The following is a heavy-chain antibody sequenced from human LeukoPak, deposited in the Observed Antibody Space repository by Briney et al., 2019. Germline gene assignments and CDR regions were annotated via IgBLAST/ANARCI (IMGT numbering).Heavy chain of an antibody. CDR2: INPNSGGT. J-gene: IGHJ6*03. V-gene: IGHV1-2*02. Sequence: WASVKLSCKASGYTFTGYYMHWVRQAPGQGLEWMGWINPNSGGTNYAQKFQGRVTMTRDTSISTAYMELSRPRSDDTAVYYCARDGSITMVPYYYMDVWGKGTTVTISS. D-gene: IGHD3-10*01. CDR3: ARDGSITMVPYYYMDV. CDR1: GYTFTGYY.